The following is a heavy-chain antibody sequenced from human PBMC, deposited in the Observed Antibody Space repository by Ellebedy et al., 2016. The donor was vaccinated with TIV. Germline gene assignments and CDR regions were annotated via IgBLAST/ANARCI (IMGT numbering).Heavy chain of an antibody. CDR2: IRQDGSEK. V-gene: IGHV3-7*01. Sequence: GESLKISCAASRFTFSAYWMSWVRQAPGKGLEWVANIRQDGSEKFYVDSVKGRFTISRDNAKNSLYLQMNSLRAEDTAVYYCATDVSFGDYLSPTHAFVIWGQGTVVTVSS. D-gene: IGHD4-17*01. CDR1: RFTFSAYW. CDR3: ATDVSFGDYLSPTHAFVI. J-gene: IGHJ3*02.